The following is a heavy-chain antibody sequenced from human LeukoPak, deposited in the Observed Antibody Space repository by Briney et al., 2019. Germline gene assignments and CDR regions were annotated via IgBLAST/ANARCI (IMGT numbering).Heavy chain of an antibody. Sequence: PSETLSLTCTVSGYSTSSGYYWGWIWQPPGKGLEWIGSIYHSGSTYYNPSLKSRVTISVDTSKNQFSLKLSSVTAADTAVYYCARSGPMVRGTLGYWGQGTLVTVSS. CDR1: GYSTSSGYY. CDR2: IYHSGST. V-gene: IGHV4-38-2*02. J-gene: IGHJ4*02. D-gene: IGHD3-10*01. CDR3: ARSGPMVRGTLGY.